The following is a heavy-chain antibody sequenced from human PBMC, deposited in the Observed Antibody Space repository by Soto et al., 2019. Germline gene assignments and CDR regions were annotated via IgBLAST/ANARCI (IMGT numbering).Heavy chain of an antibody. V-gene: IGHV1-3*01. CDR3: ARGIGGSDY. Sequence: ASVKVSFKASGYAFTSYTMHGVRQAPGQRLEWMGWINAGNGNTKYSQKFQGRVTITRDTSASTAYMELSSLRSEDTAVYYCARGIGGSDYWGQGTLVTVSS. CDR2: INAGNGNT. D-gene: IGHD1-26*01. J-gene: IGHJ4*02. CDR1: GYAFTSYT.